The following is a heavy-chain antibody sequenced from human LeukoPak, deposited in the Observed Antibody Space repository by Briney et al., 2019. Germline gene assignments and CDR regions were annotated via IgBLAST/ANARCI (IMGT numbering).Heavy chain of an antibody. Sequence: GGSLRLSCAASGFTFSSYWMHWVRQAPGKGLVWVSRINGDESSISYADSVKGRFTISRDNAKNTLYLQINSLRAEDTAVYYCTRAGRSDHSGSFFWGQGTLVTVSS. CDR1: GFTFSSYW. CDR2: INGDESSI. CDR3: TRAGRSDHSGSFF. J-gene: IGHJ4*02. D-gene: IGHD1-26*01. V-gene: IGHV3-74*01.